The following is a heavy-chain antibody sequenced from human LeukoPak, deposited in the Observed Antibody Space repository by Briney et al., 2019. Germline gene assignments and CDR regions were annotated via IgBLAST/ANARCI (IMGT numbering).Heavy chain of an antibody. V-gene: IGHV3-74*01. CDR2: IDTDGGRT. D-gene: IGHD3-22*01. CDR3: AKAGDSSGYSTPYFDY. J-gene: IGHJ4*02. Sequence: GGSLRLSCVVSGITFENYWMHWVRQAPGKGLEWVSNIDTDGGRTTYADSVKGRFTISRDNAKKTLYLQMTSLRAEDTAVYYCAKAGDSSGYSTPYFDYWGQGTLVTVSS. CDR1: GITFENYW.